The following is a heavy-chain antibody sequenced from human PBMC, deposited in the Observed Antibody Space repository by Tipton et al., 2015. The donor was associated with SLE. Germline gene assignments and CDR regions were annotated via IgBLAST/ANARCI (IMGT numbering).Heavy chain of an antibody. CDR3: ARRLAAAGTGWFDP. V-gene: IGHV4-38-2*02. D-gene: IGHD6-13*01. J-gene: IGHJ5*02. CDR2: IYYSGST. Sequence: TLSLTCTVSGYSISSGYYWGWIRQPPGKGLEWIGSIYYSGSTYYNPSLKSRVTISVDTSKNQFSLKLSSVTAADTAVYYCARRLAAAGTGWFDPWGQGTLVTVSS. CDR1: GYSISSGYY.